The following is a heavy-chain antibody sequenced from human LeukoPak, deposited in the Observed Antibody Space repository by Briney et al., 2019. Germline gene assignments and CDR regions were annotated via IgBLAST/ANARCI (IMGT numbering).Heavy chain of an antibody. CDR1: GGSITSYY. Sequence: SETLSLTCTVSGGSITSYYWSWIRQPPGKGLEWIGYMYYSGNSYYNPSLKSRVTISVDTSKNQFSLKLSSMTAADTAVYYCASYSNSWYYFDYWGQGTLVTVSS. CDR2: MYYSGNS. CDR3: ASYSNSWYYFDY. V-gene: IGHV4-59*01. D-gene: IGHD6-13*01. J-gene: IGHJ4*02.